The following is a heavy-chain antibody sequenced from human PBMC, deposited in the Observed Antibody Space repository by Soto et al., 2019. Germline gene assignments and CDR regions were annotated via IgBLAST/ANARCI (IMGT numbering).Heavy chain of an antibody. CDR2: MYGGGGT. CDR1: GFIVSSNY. J-gene: IGHJ2*01. CDR3: CGPSTVTINWFFDL. D-gene: IGHD4-17*01. V-gene: IGHV3-66*01. Sequence: EVQLVESGGGLVQPGGSLRLSCAASGFIVSSNYMSWVRPAPGKGLEWVSVMYGGGGTNYADSVKGRFIVSRDSSKNTLFLQMNNLRAEDTAVYYCCGPSTVTINWFFDLWGRGTMVTVSS.